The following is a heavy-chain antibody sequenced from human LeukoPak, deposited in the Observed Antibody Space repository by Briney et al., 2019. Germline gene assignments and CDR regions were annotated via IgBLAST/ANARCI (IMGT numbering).Heavy chain of an antibody. V-gene: IGHV4-34*01. J-gene: IGHJ4*02. CDR3: ARGVDYYDSSGYHLV. CDR1: GGSFSGYY. CDR2: INHSGST. D-gene: IGHD3-22*01. Sequence: SETLSLTCAVYGGSFSGYYWSWIRQPPGKGLEWIGEINHSGSTNYNPSLKSRVTISVDTSKNQFSLKLSSVTAADTAVYYCARGVDYYDSSGYHLVWGQGTLVTVSP.